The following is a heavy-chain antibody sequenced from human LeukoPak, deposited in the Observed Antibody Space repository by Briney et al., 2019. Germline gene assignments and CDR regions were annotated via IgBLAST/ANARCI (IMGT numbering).Heavy chain of an antibody. D-gene: IGHD4-17*01. CDR3: ARGDYGDRFDY. CDR2: ISSSGSTI. J-gene: IGHJ4*02. Sequence: GGSLRLSCAASGFTFSSYSMNWVRQAPGKGLEWVSYISSSGSTIYYADSVKGRFTISRDNAKNSLYLQMNSLRAEDTAVHYCARGDYGDRFDYWGQGTLVTVSS. V-gene: IGHV3-48*04. CDR1: GFTFSSYS.